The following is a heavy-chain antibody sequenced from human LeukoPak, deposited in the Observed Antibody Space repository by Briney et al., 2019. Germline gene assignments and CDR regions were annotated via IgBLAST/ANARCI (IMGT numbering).Heavy chain of an antibody. CDR3: AREPQYYYDSSGYSTT. Sequence: PGGSLRLSRAASGFTVSSNYMSWVRQAPGKGLEWVSVIYSGGSTYYADSVKGRFTISRDNSKNTLYLQMNSLRAEDTAVYYCAREPQYYYDSSGYSTTWGQGTLVTVSS. J-gene: IGHJ4*02. CDR2: IYSGGST. V-gene: IGHV3-66*02. D-gene: IGHD3-22*01. CDR1: GFTVSSNY.